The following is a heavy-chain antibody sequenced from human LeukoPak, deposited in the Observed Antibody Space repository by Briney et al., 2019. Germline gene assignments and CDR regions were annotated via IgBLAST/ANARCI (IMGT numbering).Heavy chain of an antibody. CDR3: ARMDLDGGDSIGFDS. Sequence: ASVKASCKASGYTFTGYFMHWVRQAPGQGLEWMGWINPNIGDASYAQKFQGRVTMTRDRSINTAYMELSRLTSDDTAVHYCARMDLDGGDSIGFDSWGQGTLVTVSS. CDR2: INPNIGDA. V-gene: IGHV1-2*02. CDR1: GYTFTGYF. J-gene: IGHJ5*01. D-gene: IGHD2-21*02.